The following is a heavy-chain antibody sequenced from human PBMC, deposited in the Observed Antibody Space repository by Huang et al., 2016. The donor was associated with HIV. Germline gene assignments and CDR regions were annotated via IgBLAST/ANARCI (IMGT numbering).Heavy chain of an antibody. CDR3: ARGQLGSYGDYDVLY. V-gene: IGHV1-69*13. Sequence: QVQLVQSGAEVKTPGPSVKVSCKASGGTFSKYAISWVRQAPGQGLEWMGGIIPRFGTPNYARKFQGRVTITADDSTSTTYVEVSSLRSEDTALYYCARGQLGSYGDYDVLYWGQGTLVTVSS. CDR1: GGTFSKYA. CDR2: IIPRFGTP. J-gene: IGHJ4*02. D-gene: IGHD4-17*01.